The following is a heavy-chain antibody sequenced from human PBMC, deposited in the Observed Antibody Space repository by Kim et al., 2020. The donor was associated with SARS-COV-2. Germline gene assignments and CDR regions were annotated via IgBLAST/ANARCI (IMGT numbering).Heavy chain of an antibody. CDR2: IFWDDDK. CDR1: GFSLTTSGVG. J-gene: IGHJ4*02. D-gene: IGHD1-1*01. V-gene: IGHV2-5*02. CDR3: AHSTNWQRFVDY. Sequence: SGPTLVKSTQTLTLTCTFSGFSLTTSGVGVGWIRQPPGKALECLALIFWDDDKRYNPSLKSRLTITKDTSKNLVVLTMTNMDPVDTATYYCAHSTNWQRFVDYWGQGTLVTVSS.